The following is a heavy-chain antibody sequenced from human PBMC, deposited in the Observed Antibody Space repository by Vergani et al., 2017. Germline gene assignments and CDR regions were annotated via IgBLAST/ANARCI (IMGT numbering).Heavy chain of an antibody. V-gene: IGHV4-30-4*08. CDR2: IFYNANP. Sequence: QVQLQESDPGLVKPPGTLSLTCAVSGDSISSGDYYWSWIRQPPGKGLEWIGHIFYNANPYYNPSLKSRLTIATDTSGNQFSLNLDSVSAADTAVYFCARRAERWETLLRDDFDVWGQGTFVTVSP. CDR1: GDSISSGDYY. CDR3: ARRAERWETLLRDDFDV. D-gene: IGHD1-26*01. J-gene: IGHJ3*01.